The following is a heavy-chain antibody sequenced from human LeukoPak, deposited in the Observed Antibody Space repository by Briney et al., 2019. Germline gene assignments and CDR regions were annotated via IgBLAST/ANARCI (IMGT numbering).Heavy chain of an antibody. CDR2: IYYSGST. CDR1: GGSISSSSYY. Sequence: SETLSLTCTVSGGSISSSSYYWGWIRQPPGKGLEWIGSIYYSGSTYYNPSLKSRVTISVDTSKNQFSLKLSSVTAADTAVYYCARDMDSSGYYYDDAFDIWGQGTMVTVSS. D-gene: IGHD3-22*01. J-gene: IGHJ3*02. CDR3: ARDMDSSGYYYDDAFDI. V-gene: IGHV4-39*07.